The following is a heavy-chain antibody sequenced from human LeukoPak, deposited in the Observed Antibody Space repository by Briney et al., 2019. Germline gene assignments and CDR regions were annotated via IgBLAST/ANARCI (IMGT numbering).Heavy chain of an antibody. CDR3: ARSSGGDSSGREYFQH. D-gene: IGHD2-21*02. J-gene: IGHJ1*01. V-gene: IGHV4-4*02. CDR1: GFIFYSYA. Sequence: SGGSLRLSCSASGFIFYSYAMHWVRQAPGRGLEWIGEIYHSGSTNYNPSLKSRVTISVDKSKNQFSLKLSSVTAADTAVYYCARSSGGDSSGREYFQHWGQGTLVTVSS. CDR2: IYHSGST.